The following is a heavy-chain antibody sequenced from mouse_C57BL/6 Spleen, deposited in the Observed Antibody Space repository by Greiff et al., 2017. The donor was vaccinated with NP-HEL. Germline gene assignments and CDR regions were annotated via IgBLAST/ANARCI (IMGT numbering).Heavy chain of an antibody. CDR3: ASGDSSGPPYYAMDY. CDR2: IDPSDSYT. CDR1: GYTFTSYW. D-gene: IGHD3-2*02. V-gene: IGHV1-50*01. Sequence: QVQLQQPGAELVKPGASVKLSCKASGYTFTSYWMQWVKQRPGQGLEWIGEIDPSDSYTNYNQKFKGKATLTVDTSSSTAYMQLSSLTSEDSAVYYCASGDSSGPPYYAMDYWGQGTSVTVSS. J-gene: IGHJ4*01.